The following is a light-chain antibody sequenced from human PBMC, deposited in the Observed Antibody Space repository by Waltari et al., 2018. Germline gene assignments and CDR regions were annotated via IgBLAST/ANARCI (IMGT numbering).Light chain of an antibody. V-gene: IGKV4-1*01. CDR1: QSLLYNSNNKNY. CDR3: QQYYSIPYT. Sequence: DIVMTQSPDSLSVSLGERATINCKSSQSLLYNSNNKNYLAWYLLKPGQPPRLRIYWASSRESGVPDRFRGSGSGTDFTLTISSLQAEDVAVYYCQQYYSIPYTFGQGTKLEIK. CDR2: WAS. J-gene: IGKJ2*01.